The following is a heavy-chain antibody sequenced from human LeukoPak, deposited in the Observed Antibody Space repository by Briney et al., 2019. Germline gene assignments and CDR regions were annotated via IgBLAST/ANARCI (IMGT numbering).Heavy chain of an antibody. CDR1: GFTFSSHD. V-gene: IGHV3-23*01. CDR3: ATRIGIHFDY. J-gene: IGHJ4*02. CDR2: ISGSGGSA. D-gene: IGHD3-10*01. Sequence: GGSLRLSCAASGFTFSSHDMAWVRQAPGKGLEWVSAISGSGGSAYYVDSVKGRFTISRDKSKNMMYLQMNSLRVEHTAVYYCATRIGIHFDYWGQGTLVTVSS.